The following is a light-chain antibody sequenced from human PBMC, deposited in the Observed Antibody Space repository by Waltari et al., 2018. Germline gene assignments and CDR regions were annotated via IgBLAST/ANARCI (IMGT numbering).Light chain of an antibody. CDR1: RSPTGAGFD. Sequence: QSVLPQPPSVSGAPGQRVTISCPGTRSPTGAGFDLPWYQQVPGAAPRLLIYGNSNRPSGVPDRFSGSKSGSSASLAITGLLPEDEADYYCQSFDSSMSGSVFGGGTKLTVL. CDR3: QSFDSSMSGSV. CDR2: GNS. V-gene: IGLV1-40*01. J-gene: IGLJ2*01.